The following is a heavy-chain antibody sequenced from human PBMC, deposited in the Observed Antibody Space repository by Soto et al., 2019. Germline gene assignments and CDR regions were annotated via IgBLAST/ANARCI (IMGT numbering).Heavy chain of an antibody. CDR3: ARRKSLDV. J-gene: IGHJ6*02. CDR1: GGSVSSHDYD. CDR2: VHDRETA. D-gene: IGHD3-10*01. V-gene: IGHV4-31*01. Sequence: QLQLQESGPGLLRPSQTLSLTCSLSGGSVSSHDYDWTWVRQRPGKGLEWIGFVHDRETADYNPSLKSLVSISVDTFKNTFSLRLSSVTAADSGVYYCARRKSLDVWGQGITVIVSS.